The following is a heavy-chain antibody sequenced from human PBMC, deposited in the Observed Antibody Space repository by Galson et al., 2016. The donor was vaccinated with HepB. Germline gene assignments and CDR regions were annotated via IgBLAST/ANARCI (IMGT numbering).Heavy chain of an antibody. CDR2: ISWDGSVT. CDR1: GFIFDDYT. CDR3: AREGTGGFDY. V-gene: IGHV3-43*01. Sequence: SLRLSCAASGFIFDDYTMHWARQGPGKGLEWVAVISWDGSVTYYADSVKVRFTISRDNSKNSLYLQMNSLRAEDTAVYHCAREGTGGFDYWGRGTLVTVSS. J-gene: IGHJ4*02. D-gene: IGHD1/OR15-1a*01.